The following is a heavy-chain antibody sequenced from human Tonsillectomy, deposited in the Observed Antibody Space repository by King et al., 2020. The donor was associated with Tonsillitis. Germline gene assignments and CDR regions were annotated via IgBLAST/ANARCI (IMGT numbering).Heavy chain of an antibody. D-gene: IGHD4-17*01. CDR3: TSTALGYFDY. Sequence: DVQLVESGGGLVQPGGSLKLSCAASGFTFSGSAMHWVRQASGKGLEWVGRIRSKANSYATAYAASVKGRFTISRDDSKNTAYLQMNSLKTEDTAVYYCTSTALGYFDYWGQGTLVTVSS. CDR2: IRSKANSYAT. V-gene: IGHV3-73*01. J-gene: IGHJ4*02. CDR1: GFTFSGSA.